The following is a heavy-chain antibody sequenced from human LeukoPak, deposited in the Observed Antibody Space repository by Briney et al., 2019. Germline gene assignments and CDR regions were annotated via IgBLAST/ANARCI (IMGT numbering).Heavy chain of an antibody. CDR1: GFTFSEAW. V-gene: IGHV3-15*01. CDR3: TTDVPFFYGDGAFDN. Sequence: GGSLRLSCAASGFTFSEAWMTWVRQAPGKGLEGIGRVKRKTEGETTDYAAPVKGRFTIAKEDSKNKLYLKRNSLKTQDTAVYYCTTDVPFFYGDGAFDNWGQGTMVTVSS. J-gene: IGHJ3*02. CDR2: VKRKTEGETT. D-gene: IGHD4-17*01.